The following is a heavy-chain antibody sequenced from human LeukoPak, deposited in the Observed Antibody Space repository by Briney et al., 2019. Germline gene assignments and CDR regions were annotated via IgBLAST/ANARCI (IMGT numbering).Heavy chain of an antibody. CDR2: INPSGGST. D-gene: IGHD3-22*01. J-gene: IGHJ4*02. CDR3: ARGKEYYYDSSGWPKYYFDY. CDR1: GYTFTSYY. Sequence: ASVKVSCKASGYTFTSYYMHWVRQAPGQGLEWMGIINPSGGSTSYAQKFQGRVTMTRDTSTSTVYMELSSMRSEDTAVYYCARGKEYYYDSSGWPKYYFDYWGQGTLVTVSS. V-gene: IGHV1-46*01.